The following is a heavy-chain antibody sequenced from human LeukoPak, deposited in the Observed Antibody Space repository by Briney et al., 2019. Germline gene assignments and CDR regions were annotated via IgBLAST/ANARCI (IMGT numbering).Heavy chain of an antibody. Sequence: GGSLRLSCAASGFTFSNSAMNWVRQAPGKGLEWVSRISGSGGSTYYTDSVKGRFTISRDNSKNTLYLHMNSLGAEDTAVYYCAKDCAYGQHAFDCWGQGILVTVSS. CDR3: AKDCAYGQHAFDC. D-gene: IGHD4-17*01. CDR2: ISGSGGST. CDR1: GFTFSNSA. J-gene: IGHJ4*02. V-gene: IGHV3-23*01.